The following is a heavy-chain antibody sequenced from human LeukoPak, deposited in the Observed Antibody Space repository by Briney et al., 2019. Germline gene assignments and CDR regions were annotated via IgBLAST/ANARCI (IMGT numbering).Heavy chain of an antibody. CDR1: GGSISGYY. CDR2: VYTSGST. CDR3: ARLITGTTTALDI. J-gene: IGHJ3*02. D-gene: IGHD1-7*01. V-gene: IGHV4-4*07. Sequence: SETLSLTCSVSGGSISGYYWTWIRQPAGKGLEWIGRVYTSGSTHYNPSLKTRLTMSVDTSKNQFSLKLSSVTAADTAVYYCARLITGTTTALDIWGQGTMVTVSS.